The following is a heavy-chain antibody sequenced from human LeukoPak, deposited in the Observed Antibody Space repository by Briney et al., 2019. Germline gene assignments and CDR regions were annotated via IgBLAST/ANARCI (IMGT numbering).Heavy chain of an antibody. CDR2: INHSGST. D-gene: IGHD6-6*01. Sequence: SETPSLTCAVYGGSFSGYYWSWIRQPPGKGLEWVGEINHSGSTNYNPSLKSRVTISVDTSKNQFSLKLSSVTAADTAVYYCANSKYRTFDYWGQGTLVTVSS. CDR1: GGSFSGYY. CDR3: ANSKYRTFDY. J-gene: IGHJ4*02. V-gene: IGHV4-34*01.